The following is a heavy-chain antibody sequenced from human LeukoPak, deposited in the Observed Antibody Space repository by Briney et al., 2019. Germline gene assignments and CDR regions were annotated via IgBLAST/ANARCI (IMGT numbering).Heavy chain of an antibody. CDR3: ARGSIAARRGWFDP. CDR1: GYTFTGYY. V-gene: IGHV1-2*02. CDR2: INPNSGGT. J-gene: IGHJ5*02. Sequence: VASVTVSFTASGYTFTGYYMHWVRQAPGQGREWMGWINPNSGGTNYAQKFQGRVTMTRDTSISTAYMELSRLRSDDTAVYYCARGSIAARRGWFDPWGQGTLVTVSS. D-gene: IGHD6-6*01.